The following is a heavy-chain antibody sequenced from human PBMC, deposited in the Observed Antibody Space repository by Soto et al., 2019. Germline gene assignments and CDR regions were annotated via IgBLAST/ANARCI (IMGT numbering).Heavy chain of an antibody. CDR1: GFTFSSYW. V-gene: IGHV3-7*01. J-gene: IGHJ5*02. CDR2: IKQDGSEK. CDR3: ARDVTFHTTNNPNWFDP. Sequence: GGSLRLSCAASGFTFSSYWMSWVRQAPGKGLEWVANIKQDGSEKYYVDSVKGRFTISRDNAKNSLYLQMNSLRAEDTAVYYCARDVTFHTTNNPNWFDPWGQGTLFTVSS. D-gene: IGHD1-1*01.